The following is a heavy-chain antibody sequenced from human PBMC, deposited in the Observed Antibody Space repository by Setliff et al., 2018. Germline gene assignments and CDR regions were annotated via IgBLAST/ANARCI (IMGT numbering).Heavy chain of an antibody. CDR2: INTNTGNP. J-gene: IGHJ6*02. CDR1: GYTFTSYA. CDR3: GRQQLAYYYYYYGMDV. D-gene: IGHD6-13*01. V-gene: IGHV1-18*01. Sequence: GASVKVSCKASGYTFTSYAMNWVRQAPGQGLEWMGWINTNTGNPTYAQKLQGRVTMTTDTSTSTAYMELRSLRSDDTAVYYCGRQQLAYYYYYYGMDVWGQGTTVTVSS.